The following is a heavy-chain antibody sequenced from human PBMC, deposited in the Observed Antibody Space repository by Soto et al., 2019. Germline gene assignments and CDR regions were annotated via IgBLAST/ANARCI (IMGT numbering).Heavy chain of an antibody. CDR3: ARLKNDDYVWGSYRFYGMDV. CDR2: INPNSGGT. CDR1: GYTFTGYY. V-gene: IGHV1-2*02. Sequence: VASVKVSCKASGYTFTGYYMHWVRQAPGQGLEWMGWINPNSGGTNYAQKFQGRVTMTRDTSISTAYMELSRLRSDDTAVYYCARLKNDDYVWGSYRFYGMDVWGQGTTVTVSS. D-gene: IGHD3-16*02. J-gene: IGHJ6*02.